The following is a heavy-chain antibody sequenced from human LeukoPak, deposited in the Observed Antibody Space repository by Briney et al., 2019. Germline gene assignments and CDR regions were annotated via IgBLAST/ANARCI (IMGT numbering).Heavy chain of an antibody. V-gene: IGHV3-23*01. D-gene: IGHD5-18*01. CDR3: AKVNGYSYGYGDY. CDR1: GFTFSNYA. CDR2: ISGSGGST. Sequence: GECLRLSCATSGFTFSNYAMSWVRQAPGKGLEWVSGISGSGGSTYYADSVKVRFTISRDNSKNTLYLQMNSLRAEDTAVYYCAKVNGYSYGYGDYWGQGTLVTVSS. J-gene: IGHJ4*02.